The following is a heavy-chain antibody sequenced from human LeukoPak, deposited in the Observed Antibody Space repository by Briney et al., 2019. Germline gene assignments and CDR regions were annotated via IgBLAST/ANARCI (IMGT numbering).Heavy chain of an antibody. CDR1: GITLSNYG. CDR2: ISGSGGGT. J-gene: IGHJ4*02. Sequence: GGSLRLSCAVSGITLSNYGMSWVRQAPGKGLEWVAGISGSGGGTTYADSVKDRFTISRDNSKNTLYLQMNSLRGEDTAVYFCAKRGVVIRIFLVGFHKEAYYFDSWGQGALVTVSS. V-gene: IGHV3-23*01. CDR3: AKRGVVIRIFLVGFHKEAYYFDS. D-gene: IGHD3-10*01.